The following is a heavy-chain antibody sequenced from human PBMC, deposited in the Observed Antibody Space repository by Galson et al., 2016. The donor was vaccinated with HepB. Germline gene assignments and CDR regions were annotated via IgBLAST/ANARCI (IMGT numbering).Heavy chain of an antibody. CDR2: IYYSGNT. Sequence: TLSLTCTVSGASISSGGYYWSWIRQHPGKGLEWIGYIYYSGNTYYSPSLQSRITMSMDTSKNQFSLKVNSVTVADTAVYYCARGSYFDSTGYYYEGNAFDIWGQGTKVAVSS. CDR1: GASISSGGYY. D-gene: IGHD3-22*01. V-gene: IGHV4-31*03. CDR3: ARGSYFDSTGYYYEGNAFDI. J-gene: IGHJ3*02.